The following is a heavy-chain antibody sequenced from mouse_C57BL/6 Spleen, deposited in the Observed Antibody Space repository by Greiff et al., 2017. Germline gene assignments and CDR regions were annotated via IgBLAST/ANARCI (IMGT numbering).Heavy chain of an antibody. CDR2: ISDGGSYT. Sequence: EVMLVESGGGLVKPGGSLKLSCAASGFTFSSYAMSWVRQTPEKRLEWVATISDGGSYTYYPDNVKGRFTISRDNAKNNLYLQMSHLKSEDTAMYYCARDPCYDYWGQGTLVTVSA. V-gene: IGHV5-4*01. CDR3: ARDPCYDY. CDR1: GFTFSSYA. J-gene: IGHJ3*01.